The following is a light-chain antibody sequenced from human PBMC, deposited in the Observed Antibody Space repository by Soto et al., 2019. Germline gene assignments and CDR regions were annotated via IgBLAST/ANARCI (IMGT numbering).Light chain of an antibody. CDR1: SSDVGSYNL. CDR3: CSYAGSSTFGV. Sequence: QSALTRPASVSGSPGQSITISCTGTSSDVGSYNLVSWYQQHPGKAPKLMIYEVSKRPSGVSNRFSGSKSGNTASLTISGLQAEDEADYYCCSYAGSSTFGVFGGGTKLTVL. J-gene: IGLJ2*01. V-gene: IGLV2-23*02. CDR2: EVS.